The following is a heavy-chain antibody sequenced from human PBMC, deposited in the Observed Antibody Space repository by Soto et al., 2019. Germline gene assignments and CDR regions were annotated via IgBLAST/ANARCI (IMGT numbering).Heavy chain of an antibody. J-gene: IGHJ6*02. CDR3: AKDYDILTGYYGMDV. CDR1: GFTFSSYA. Sequence: GGSLRLSCAASGFTFSSYAMSWVRQAPGKGLEWVSAISGSGGSTYYADSVKGRFTISRDNSKNTLYLQMNSLRAEDTAVYYCAKDYDILTGYYGMDVWGQGTTVTVSS. D-gene: IGHD3-9*01. V-gene: IGHV3-23*01. CDR2: ISGSGGST.